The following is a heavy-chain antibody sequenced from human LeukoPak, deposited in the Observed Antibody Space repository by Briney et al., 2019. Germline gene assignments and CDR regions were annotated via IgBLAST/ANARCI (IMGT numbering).Heavy chain of an antibody. V-gene: IGHV1-18*01. CDR2: ISAYNGNT. CDR3: ARTLRYFDWLWGGAFDI. CDR1: GYTFNTYG. D-gene: IGHD3-9*01. J-gene: IGHJ3*02. Sequence: ASVKVSRKASGYTFNTYGISWVRQAPGQGLEWMGWISAYNGNTNYALKLQGRITMTTDTSTSTGYMELRSLRSDDTAMYYCARTLRYFDWLWGGAFDIWGQGTMVTVSS.